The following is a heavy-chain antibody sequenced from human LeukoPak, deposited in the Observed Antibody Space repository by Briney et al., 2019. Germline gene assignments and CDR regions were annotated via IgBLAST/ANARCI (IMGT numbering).Heavy chain of an antibody. J-gene: IGHJ4*01. Sequence: KASETLSLTCTVSGGSITSYYWSWIRQPPGKGLEWLGYIYHSGSTNYNPSLKSRVTISVDTSKNQFFLKLSSVTAADTAVYYCARQNPAAAGQGLDYWGQGALVTVSS. CDR1: GGSITSYY. CDR3: ARQNPAAAGQGLDY. CDR2: IYHSGST. D-gene: IGHD6-13*01. V-gene: IGHV4-59*08.